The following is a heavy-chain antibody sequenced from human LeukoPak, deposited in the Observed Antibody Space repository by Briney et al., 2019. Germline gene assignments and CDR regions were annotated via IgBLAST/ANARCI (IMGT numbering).Heavy chain of an antibody. CDR3: ARAFYPGYYSYMAV. CDR2: IYYSGST. J-gene: IGHJ6*03. D-gene: IGHD3-3*02. V-gene: IGHV4-39*01. Sequence: ASETLSLTCTVSGGSISSSSYYWGWIRQPPGKGLEWIGSIYYSGSTYYNPSLKSRVTISVDTSKNQFSLKLSSVTAADTAVYYCARAFYPGYYSYMAVWGKGTTVTVSS. CDR1: GGSISSSSYY.